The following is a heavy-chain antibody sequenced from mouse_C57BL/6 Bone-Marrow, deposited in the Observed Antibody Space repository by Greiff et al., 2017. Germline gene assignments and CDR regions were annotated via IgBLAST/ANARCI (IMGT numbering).Heavy chain of an antibody. V-gene: IGHV1-76*01. CDR2: IYPGSGNT. J-gene: IGHJ3*01. CDR1: GYTFTDYY. CDR3: AREGSMYGYSFAY. D-gene: IGHD2-2*01. Sequence: VQLQQSGAELVRPGASVKLSCKASGYTFTDYYINWVKQRPGQGLEWIARIYPGSGNTYYNEKFKGKATLTAEKSSSTAYMQLSSLTSEDSAVYFCAREGSMYGYSFAYWGQGTLVTVSA.